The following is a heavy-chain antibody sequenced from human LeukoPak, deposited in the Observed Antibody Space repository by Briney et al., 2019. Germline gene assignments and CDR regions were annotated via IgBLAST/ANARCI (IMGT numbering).Heavy chain of an antibody. CDR2: ISYDGSDK. Sequence: QPGRSLRPSCAASGFTFSSYGMHWVRQGSGKGLEWVAVISYDGSDKYYADSVKGRFTISRDNSKNTLYLQMNSVRTEDTAVYYCANLLNSGYGEDYWGQGTLVTVSS. CDR1: GFTFSSYG. D-gene: IGHD5-12*01. J-gene: IGHJ4*02. V-gene: IGHV3-33*05. CDR3: ANLLNSGYGEDY.